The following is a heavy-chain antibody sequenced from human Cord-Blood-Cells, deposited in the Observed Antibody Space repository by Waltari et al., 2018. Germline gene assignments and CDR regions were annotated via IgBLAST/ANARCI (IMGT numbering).Heavy chain of an antibody. Sequence: EVQLLESGGGLVQPGGSLRLSCAASGFTFSRYAMSWVRQAPGKGLEWVSAISGSGGSTYYANSVKGRFTISRDNSKNTLYLQMNSLRAEDTAVYYCAKSGPTGETFSSYYYYYMDVWGKGTTVTVSS. CDR3: AKSGPTGETFSSYYYYYMDV. J-gene: IGHJ6*03. CDR1: GFTFSRYA. D-gene: IGHD3-16*01. CDR2: ISGSGGST. V-gene: IGHV3-23*01.